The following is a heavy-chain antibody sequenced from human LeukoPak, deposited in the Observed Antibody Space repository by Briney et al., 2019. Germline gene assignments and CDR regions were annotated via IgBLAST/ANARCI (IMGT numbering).Heavy chain of an antibody. CDR3: AKGGCGGDCYSPGY. CDR1: GFTFSSYA. V-gene: IGHV3-23*01. D-gene: IGHD2-21*02. J-gene: IGHJ4*02. CDR2: ISGSGGST. Sequence: GGSLRLSCAASGFTFSSYAMSWVRQAPGKGLEWVSAISGSGGSTYYVDSVKGRFTISKTNSKNTLYLQMNSLRAEDTAVYYCAKGGCGGDCYSPGYWGQGTLVTVSS.